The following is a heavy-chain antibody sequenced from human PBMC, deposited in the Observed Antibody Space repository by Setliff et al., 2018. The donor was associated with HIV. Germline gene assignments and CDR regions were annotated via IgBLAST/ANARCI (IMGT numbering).Heavy chain of an antibody. D-gene: IGHD3-10*01. V-gene: IGHV3-30*02. CDR1: GFTFNTYG. Sequence: GGSLRLSCAASGFTFNTYGMHWVRQAPGKGLEWLAFIGYDGSSTYYADSVKGRFTISRDNSRNTLYLQMNSLRAEDTAVYYCAKDNFGSGSPYDYWGQGTLVTVSS. CDR3: AKDNFGSGSPYDY. J-gene: IGHJ4*02. CDR2: IGYDGSST.